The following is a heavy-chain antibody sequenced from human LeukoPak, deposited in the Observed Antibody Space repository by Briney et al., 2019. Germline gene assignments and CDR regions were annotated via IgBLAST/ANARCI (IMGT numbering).Heavy chain of an antibody. CDR3: AKGSGNGYGSGPFDY. Sequence: GGSLRLSCAASGFTFSSYELNWVRQAPGKGLEWVSYISDTGSTIYYADSVEGRFTISRDNAKNSLYLQMSSLRAEDTALYYCAKGSGNGYGSGPFDYWGQGTLVTVSS. D-gene: IGHD3-10*01. J-gene: IGHJ4*02. CDR1: GFTFSSYE. V-gene: IGHV3-48*03. CDR2: ISDTGSTI.